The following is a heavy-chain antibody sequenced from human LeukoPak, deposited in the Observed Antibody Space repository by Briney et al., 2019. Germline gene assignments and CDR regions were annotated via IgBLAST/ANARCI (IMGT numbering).Heavy chain of an antibody. CDR2: INHSGST. Sequence: SETLPLTCAVYGGSFSGYYWSWIRQPPGKGLEWIGEINHSGSTNYNPSLKSRVTISVDTSKNQFSLKLSSVTAADTAVYYCARGRYSSGHDYWGQGTLVTVSS. J-gene: IGHJ4*02. CDR3: ARGRYSSGHDY. V-gene: IGHV4-34*01. CDR1: GGSFSGYY. D-gene: IGHD6-19*01.